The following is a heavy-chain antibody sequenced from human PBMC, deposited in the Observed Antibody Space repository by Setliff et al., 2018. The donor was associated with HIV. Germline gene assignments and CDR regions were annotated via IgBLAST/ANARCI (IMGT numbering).Heavy chain of an antibody. V-gene: IGHV5-51*01. D-gene: IGHD2-21*02. J-gene: IGHJ6*03. CDR3: ARQGEVTAVAPFNNFYMDV. Sequence: LKISCKGAGYSFTRNWIGWVRQMPGKGLEWMGIIYPGDSDTRYSPSFQGQVTISADRSISTAYLQWRSLKASDTAMYYCARQGEVTAVAPFNNFYMDVWGKGTAVTVSS. CDR2: IYPGDSDT. CDR1: GYSFTRNW.